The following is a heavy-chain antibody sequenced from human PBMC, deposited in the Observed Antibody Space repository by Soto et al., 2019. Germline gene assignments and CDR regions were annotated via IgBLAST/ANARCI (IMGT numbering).Heavy chain of an antibody. CDR2: ISSSSTYT. V-gene: IGHV3-11*05. J-gene: IGHJ4*02. D-gene: IGHD6-13*01. Sequence: PCGALRRSCEGSVFTFGNYAMIWVLAGPGKGLEWVSSISSSSTYTNYADSVKGRFSISRDNAKNSLYLQMNSLRAEDTAVYYCARDPSTSSWYFSDWGQGTLVTVSS. CDR3: ARDPSTSSWYFSD. CDR1: VFTFGNYA.